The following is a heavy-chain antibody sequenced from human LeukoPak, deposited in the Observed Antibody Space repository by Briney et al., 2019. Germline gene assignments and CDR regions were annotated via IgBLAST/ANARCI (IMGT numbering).Heavy chain of an antibody. CDR2: IRHDGNKK. Sequence: SGGSLRLSCAASGFTFSDYYMSWIRQAPGKGLDWVAFIRHDGNKKLYADSVKGRFTISRDNSKNTLYLYVNSLRPDDSAVYYCVKDNPLDYWGQGTLVIVSS. V-gene: IGHV3-30*02. J-gene: IGHJ4*02. CDR1: GFTFSDYY. CDR3: VKDNPLDY.